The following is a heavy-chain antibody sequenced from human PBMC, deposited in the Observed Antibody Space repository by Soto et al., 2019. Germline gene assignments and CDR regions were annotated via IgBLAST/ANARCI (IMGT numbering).Heavy chain of an antibody. Sequence: PGESLTISCKVSGYRFTRYWISWVGQMPGKGQEWMGRIDPSDSYTNYSPSFQGHVTISDDKSISTAYLQWSSLKASDTAMYYCARNIPLNYYDSSGYYNYWGQGTLAPGSS. CDR2: IDPSDSYT. CDR1: GYRFTRYW. CDR3: ARNIPLNYYDSSGYYNY. D-gene: IGHD3-22*01. J-gene: IGHJ4*02. V-gene: IGHV5-10-1*01.